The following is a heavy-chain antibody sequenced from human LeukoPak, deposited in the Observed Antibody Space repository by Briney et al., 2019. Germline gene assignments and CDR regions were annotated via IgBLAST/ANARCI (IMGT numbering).Heavy chain of an antibody. CDR1: GGSFSGYY. CDR2: INHSGST. CDR3: ARNYYDFWSGYYTWFDP. Sequence: SETLSLTCAVYGGSFSGYYWSWIRQPPGKGLEWIGEINHSGSTYYNPSLKSRVTISVDTSKNQFSLKLSSVTAADTAVYYCARNYYDFWSGYYTWFDPWGQGTLVTVSS. J-gene: IGHJ5*02. V-gene: IGHV4-34*01. D-gene: IGHD3-3*01.